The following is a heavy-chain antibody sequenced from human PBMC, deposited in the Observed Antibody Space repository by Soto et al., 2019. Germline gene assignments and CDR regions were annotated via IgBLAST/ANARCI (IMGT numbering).Heavy chain of an antibody. Sequence: GGSLRLSCPASGFTFSSYAMSWVRQAPGKGLKWVSAISGSGGSKYYADSVKGRFTISRDNSKNTLYLQMNSLRAEDTAVYYCAKDYKGPKVGYFDYWGQGTLVTVSS. CDR2: ISGSGGSK. CDR1: GFTFSSYA. CDR3: AKDYKGPKVGYFDY. V-gene: IGHV3-23*01. D-gene: IGHD1-26*01. J-gene: IGHJ4*02.